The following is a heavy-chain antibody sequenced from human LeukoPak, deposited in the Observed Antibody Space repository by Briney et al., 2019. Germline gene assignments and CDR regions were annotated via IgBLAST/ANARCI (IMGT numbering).Heavy chain of an antibody. V-gene: IGHV3-30*03. D-gene: IGHD2-15*01. CDR3: ARWVVTAADIDY. CDR1: GFTFSSHG. CDR2: ISYDGSKN. J-gene: IGHJ4*02. Sequence: GGSLRLSCAASGFTFSSHGMHWVRQAPGKGLEWVAVISYDGSKNCYAESVKGRFTISRDNAMNTLYLQMNSLRAEDTAVYYCARWVVTAADIDYWGQGTLVTVSS.